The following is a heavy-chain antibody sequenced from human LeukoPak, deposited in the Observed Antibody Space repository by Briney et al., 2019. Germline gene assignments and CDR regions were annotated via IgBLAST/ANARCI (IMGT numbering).Heavy chain of an antibody. D-gene: IGHD2-21*02. CDR2: IRSEAYGGTT. Sequence: GGSLRLSCTTSGFTFGDYAMSWLRQAPGKGLEWVGFIRSEAYGGTTEYAASVKGRFTISRDDSKSIAYLQMNSLKTEDTAVYYCTRDLYKVMTPHWYFDLWGRGTLVTVSS. CDR1: GFTFGDYA. CDR3: TRDLYKVMTPHWYFDL. V-gene: IGHV3-49*03. J-gene: IGHJ2*01.